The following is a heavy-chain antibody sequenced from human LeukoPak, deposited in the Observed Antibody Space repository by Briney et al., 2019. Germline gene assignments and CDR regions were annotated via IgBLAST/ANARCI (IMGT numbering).Heavy chain of an antibody. V-gene: IGHV3-30*04. J-gene: IGHJ5*02. Sequence: GGSLRLSCAASGFTFSNYAMHWVRQAPGKGLEWVAFISFDGRDKYYADSVKGRFTISRDNSKNTLYLQINSLRAEDTAVYYCARDQPGTYTLSSTWGQGTLVTVSS. CDR2: ISFDGRDK. D-gene: IGHD6-19*01. CDR3: ARDQPGTYTLSST. CDR1: GFTFSNYA.